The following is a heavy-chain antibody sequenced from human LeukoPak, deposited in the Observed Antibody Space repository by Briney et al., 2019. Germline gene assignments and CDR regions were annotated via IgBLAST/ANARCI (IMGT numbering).Heavy chain of an antibody. V-gene: IGHV3-74*01. CDR2: MKSDGSEI. Sequence: PGGSLRLSCAGSGFSFSGTWMNRVRHVPGEGPEWVSGMKSDGSEINYADSVKGRFTISRDNARNTLHLQMNSLRVEDTAVYYCVKDHSGSGRAFDVLGQGKKVTVSP. D-gene: IGHD2-21*01. CDR3: VKDHSGSGRAFDV. CDR1: GFSFSGTW. J-gene: IGHJ3*01.